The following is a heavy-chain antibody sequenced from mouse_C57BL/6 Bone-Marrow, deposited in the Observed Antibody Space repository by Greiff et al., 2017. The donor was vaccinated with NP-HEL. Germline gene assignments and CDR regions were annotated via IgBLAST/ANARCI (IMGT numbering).Heavy chain of an antibody. J-gene: IGHJ4*01. CDR1: GYTFTSYW. V-gene: IGHV1-55*01. Sequence: VQLQQPGAELVKPGASVKMSCKASGYTFTSYWITWVKQRPGQGLEWIGDIYPGSGSTNYNEKFKSKATLTVDTSSSTAYMQLSSLTSEDSAVYYCARWGSYGYGAMDYWGQGTSVTVSS. D-gene: IGHD2-2*01. CDR2: IYPGSGST. CDR3: ARWGSYGYGAMDY.